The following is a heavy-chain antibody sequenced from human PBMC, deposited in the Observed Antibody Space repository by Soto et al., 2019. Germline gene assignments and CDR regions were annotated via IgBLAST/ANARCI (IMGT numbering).Heavy chain of an antibody. CDR1: GGSISSGDYY. D-gene: IGHD4-17*01. Sequence: QVQLQESGPGLVKPSQTLSLTCTVSGGSISSGDYYWSWIRQPPGKGLEWIGYIYYSGSTYYNPSLKSRVTISVDTSKNQFSLKLSSVTAADTAVYYCVRVLKQMGRVTTPYFDYWGQGTLVTVSS. CDR3: VRVLKQMGRVTTPYFDY. CDR2: IYYSGST. V-gene: IGHV4-30-4*01. J-gene: IGHJ4*02.